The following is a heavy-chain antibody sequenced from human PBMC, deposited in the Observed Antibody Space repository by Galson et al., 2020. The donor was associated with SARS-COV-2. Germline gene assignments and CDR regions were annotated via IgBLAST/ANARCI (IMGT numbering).Heavy chain of an antibody. D-gene: IGHD1-26*01. V-gene: IGHV4-59*01. CDR2: IYYNGST. CDR3: AGFRFYFRHCYGLDV. Sequence: TSETLSLTCTVSGGSISSYYWSWIRQPPAKGLEWIGYIYYNGSTNYNPPLKSRVTISIHTSKNQFSLRMSSVTAADTAVYYCAGFRFYFRHCYGLDVWGQGTSVTVSS. J-gene: IGHJ6*02. CDR1: GGSISSYY.